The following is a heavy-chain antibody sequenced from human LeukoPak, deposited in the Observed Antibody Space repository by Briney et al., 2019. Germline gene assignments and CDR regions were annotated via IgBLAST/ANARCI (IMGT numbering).Heavy chain of an antibody. CDR1: GYTFTSYG. D-gene: IGHD4-17*01. V-gene: IGHV1-18*01. CDR3: ARDSQAVTQLYGMDV. Sequence: ASVKVSCKASGYTFTSYGISWVRQAPGQGLEWMGWISAYNGNTNYAQKLQGRVTMTTDTSTSTAYMELRSLRSDDTAVYYCARDSQAVTQLYGMDVWGQETTVTVSS. J-gene: IGHJ6*02. CDR2: ISAYNGNT.